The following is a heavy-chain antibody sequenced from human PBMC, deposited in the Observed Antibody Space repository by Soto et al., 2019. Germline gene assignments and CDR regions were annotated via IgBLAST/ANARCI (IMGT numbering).Heavy chain of an antibody. Sequence: VQLLESGGGLVQPGGSLRLSCAASGFSFSSYAMSWVRQAPGKGLEWVSAISGSGGSTYYADSVKGRFTISRDNSKNTLYLQMNSLRAEDTAVYYCAKLPAVVVVAATPTWFDPWGQGTLVTVSS. CDR1: GFSFSSYA. CDR2: ISGSGGST. V-gene: IGHV3-23*01. J-gene: IGHJ5*02. D-gene: IGHD2-15*01. CDR3: AKLPAVVVVAATPTWFDP.